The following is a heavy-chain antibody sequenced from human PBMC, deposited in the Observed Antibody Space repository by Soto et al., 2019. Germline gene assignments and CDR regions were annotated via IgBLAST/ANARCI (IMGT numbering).Heavy chain of an antibody. D-gene: IGHD2-15*01. J-gene: IGHJ6*02. V-gene: IGHV6-1*01. CDR3: ARVRYCRGGSCYYGMDV. Sequence: SETLSLSCAISGDSVSSDSAAWNWIRQSPSRGLEWLGRAYYRSKWFDDYAVSVKSRITITPDTSRNQLSLQLSSVTPEDTAVYYCARVRYCRGGSCYYGMDVWGQGTTVTV. CDR2: AYYRSKWFD. CDR1: GDSVSSDSAA.